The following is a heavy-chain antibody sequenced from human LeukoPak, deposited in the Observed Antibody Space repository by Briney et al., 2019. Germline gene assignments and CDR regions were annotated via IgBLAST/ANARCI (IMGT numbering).Heavy chain of an antibody. D-gene: IGHD2-8*01. V-gene: IGHV1-24*01. CDR1: GYTFTSYG. J-gene: IGHJ4*02. CDR3: ATDGPLDIVLMVYATRPLDY. CDR2: FVPEDGET. Sequence: ASVKVSCKASGYTFTSYGISWVRQAPGQGLEWMGGFVPEDGETIYTQKFQGRVTMTEDTSTDTAYMELSSLRSEDTAVYYCATDGPLDIVLMVYATRPLDYWGQGTLVTVSS.